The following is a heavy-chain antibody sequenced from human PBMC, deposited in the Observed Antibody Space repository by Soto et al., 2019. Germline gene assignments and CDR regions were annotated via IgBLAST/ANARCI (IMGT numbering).Heavy chain of an antibody. CDR3: TRGPPRVQWFDP. J-gene: IGHJ5*02. CDR1: VGAVSSGTYY. V-gene: IGHV4-61*01. Sequence: ETLSLTCTVSVGAVSSGTYYWSWILQPPGKGLEWIGHIYFTGGTNYNPSLKSRVTMSLDTSRNQFSLKLSSVTAADTAVYYCTRGPPRVQWFDPWGLGTLVTVSS. CDR2: IYFTGGT.